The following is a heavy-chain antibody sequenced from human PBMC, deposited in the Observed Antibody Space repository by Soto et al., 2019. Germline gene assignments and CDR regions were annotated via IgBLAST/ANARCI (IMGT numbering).Heavy chain of an antibody. CDR2: IWYDGSNK. CDR1: GFTFSSYG. Sequence: GGSLRLSCAASGFTFSSYGMHWVRQAPGKGLEWVAVIWYDGSNKYYADSVKGRITISRDNSKNKLYLQMNSLRAEDTAVFYCARDHGGYYDSSGYCGYWGQGTLVTVSS. V-gene: IGHV3-33*01. J-gene: IGHJ4*02. D-gene: IGHD3-22*01. CDR3: ARDHGGYYDSSGYCGY.